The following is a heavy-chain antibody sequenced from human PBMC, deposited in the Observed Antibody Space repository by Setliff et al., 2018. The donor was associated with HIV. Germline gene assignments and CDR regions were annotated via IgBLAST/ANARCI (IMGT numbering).Heavy chain of an antibody. V-gene: IGHV3-48*01. J-gene: IGHJ6*02. D-gene: IGHD6-13*01. CDR3: ARDCRVGWVFTYGMDV. Sequence: GSLRLSCATSGFTFDSYSIIWVRQAPGKGLEWVSYISSTGSTIYHADSVKGRFTISRDNAKNSLYLQMNSLRAGDTAVYYCARDCRVGWVFTYGMDVWGQGTLVTVSS. CDR2: ISSTGSTI. CDR1: GFTFDSYS.